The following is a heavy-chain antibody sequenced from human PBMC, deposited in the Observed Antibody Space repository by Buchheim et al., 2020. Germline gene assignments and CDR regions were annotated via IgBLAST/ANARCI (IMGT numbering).Heavy chain of an antibody. Sequence: EVQLVESGGGLVQPGGSLRLSCGASGFTFTTYWMSWVRQAPGKGLEWLANIKQDGSEKYYVDSVKGRFTISRDNAKNSLYLQMNSLRAGDTAVYYWARRRGDHTHYYFDYWGQGTL. CDR3: ARRRGDHTHYYFDY. CDR2: IKQDGSEK. V-gene: IGHV3-7*01. CDR1: GFTFTTYW. D-gene: IGHD5-24*01. J-gene: IGHJ4*02.